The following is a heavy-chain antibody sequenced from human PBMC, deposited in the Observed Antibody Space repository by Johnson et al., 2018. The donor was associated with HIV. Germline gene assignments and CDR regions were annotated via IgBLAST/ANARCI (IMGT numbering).Heavy chain of an antibody. V-gene: IGHV3-66*02. CDR3: AKDGLMLGVVSAFDI. J-gene: IGHJ3*02. D-gene: IGHD3-3*01. CDR1: GFTVSSNY. Sequence: VQLVESGGGLVQPGRSLRLSCAASGFTVSSNYMSWVRQAPGTGLEWVSVIYSGGSTYYADSVKGRFTISRDNSKNTLYLQMNSLRAEDTAVYYCAKDGLMLGVVSAFDIWGQGTMVTVSS. CDR2: IYSGGST.